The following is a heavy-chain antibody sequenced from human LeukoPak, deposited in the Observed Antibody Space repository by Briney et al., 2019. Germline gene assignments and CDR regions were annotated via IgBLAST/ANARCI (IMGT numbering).Heavy chain of an antibody. D-gene: IGHD1-7*01. V-gene: IGHV4-38-2*01. J-gene: IGHJ4*02. CDR3: ARVNWNFKTLDN. CDR2: IYHSGAT. Sequence: PSETLSLTCAVSDYSISSGYYWGWIRQPPGRGLEWIGGIYHSGATYYNPSLVSRFTISVDMSKNQFFLKVRSVTAADTAVYYCARVNWNFKTLDNWGQGTQVTVSS. CDR1: DYSISSGYY.